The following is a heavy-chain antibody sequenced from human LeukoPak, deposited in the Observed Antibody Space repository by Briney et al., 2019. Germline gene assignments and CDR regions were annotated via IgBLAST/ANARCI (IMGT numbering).Heavy chain of an antibody. V-gene: IGHV3-21*01. CDR2: ISSSSSYI. CDR3: ARREDYRDFCIDY. D-gene: IGHD4-17*01. CDR1: GFTFSSYS. J-gene: IGHJ4*02. Sequence: GGSLRLSCAASGFTFSSYSMNWVRQAPGKGLEWVSSISSSSSYIYYADSVKGRFTISRDNAKNSLYLHMTSLRAEDTAVYYCARREDYRDFCIDYWGQGTLVTVSS.